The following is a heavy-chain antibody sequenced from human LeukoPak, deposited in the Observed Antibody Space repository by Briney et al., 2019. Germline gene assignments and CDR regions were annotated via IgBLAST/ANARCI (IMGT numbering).Heavy chain of an antibody. J-gene: IGHJ4*02. V-gene: IGHV1-69*01. CDR1: GGTFRSYG. D-gene: IGHD3-9*01. CDR3: ARGSEGELRYFDWLFYY. Sequence: SVNVSCKASGGTFRSYGISWVRQAPGQGLEWMGGIIPIFGTANYAEKFQGRVTITADESTSTAYMELSSLRSEDTAVYYCARGSEGELRYFDWLFYYWGQGSLVTVSS. CDR2: IIPIFGTA.